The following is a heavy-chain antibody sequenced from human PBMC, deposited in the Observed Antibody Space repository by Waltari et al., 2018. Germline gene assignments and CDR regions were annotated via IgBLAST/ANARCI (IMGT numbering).Heavy chain of an antibody. CDR2: FDPEDGET. D-gene: IGHD6-13*01. CDR1: GYTLTELS. CDR3: ATDYASPYQGIAAAILFDY. V-gene: IGHV1-24*01. J-gene: IGHJ4*02. Sequence: QVQLVQSGAEVKKPGASVKVSCTVSGYTLTELSMHWVRQAPGKGLEWMGGFDPEDGETIYAQKFQGRVTMTEDTSTDTAYMELSSLRSEDTAVYYCATDYASPYQGIAAAILFDYWGQGTLVTVSS.